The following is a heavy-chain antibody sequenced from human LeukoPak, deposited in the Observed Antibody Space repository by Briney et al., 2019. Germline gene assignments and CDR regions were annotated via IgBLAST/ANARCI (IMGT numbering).Heavy chain of an antibody. CDR3: VRRQDVYDYDSRGYYPVDY. J-gene: IGHJ4*02. CDR1: GGSISRSGYY. Sequence: SETLSLTCTVSGGSISRSGYYWGWIRQAPGKGLEWIGSIFHTGSTSYNASLKSRLTIIADTSTNRVSLNMSSVTVADTAVYYCVRRQDVYDYDSRGYYPVDYWGQGILVTVSS. CDR2: IFHTGST. V-gene: IGHV4-39*01. D-gene: IGHD3-22*01.